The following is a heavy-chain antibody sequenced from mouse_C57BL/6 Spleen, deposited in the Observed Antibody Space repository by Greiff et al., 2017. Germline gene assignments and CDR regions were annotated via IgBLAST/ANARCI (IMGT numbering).Heavy chain of an antibody. CDR3: ARMGSPPRFAY. CDR2: INPNNGGT. D-gene: IGHD2-3*01. J-gene: IGHJ3*01. Sequence: DVQLQESGPELVKPGASVKIPCKASGYTFTDYNMDWVKQSHGKSLEWIGDINPNNGGTIYNQKFKGKATLTVDKSSSTAYMELRSLTSEDTAVYYCARMGSPPRFAYWGQGTLVTVSA. V-gene: IGHV1-18*01. CDR1: GYTFTDYN.